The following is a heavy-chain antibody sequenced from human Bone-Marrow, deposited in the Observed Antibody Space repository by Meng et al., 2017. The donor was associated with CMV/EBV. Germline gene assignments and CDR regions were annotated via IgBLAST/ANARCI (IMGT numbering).Heavy chain of an antibody. Sequence: GESLKISCVVSGFTFSSYWMSWVRQAPGKGLEWVANIKQDGSEKYYVDSVKGRFTISRDNAKNSLYLQMNSLRAEDTAVYYCAREAPMVRGHVYYYYYVMDVWGQGTTVTVSS. CDR2: IKQDGSEK. CDR3: AREAPMVRGHVYYYYYVMDV. D-gene: IGHD3-10*01. V-gene: IGHV3-7*01. J-gene: IGHJ6*02. CDR1: GFTFSSYW.